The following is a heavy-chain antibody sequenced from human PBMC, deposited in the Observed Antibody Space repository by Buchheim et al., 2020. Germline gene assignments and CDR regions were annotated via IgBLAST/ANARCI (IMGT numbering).Heavy chain of an antibody. Sequence: EVQLVESGGGLVQPGGPLRLSCAASGFTFSSYWMSWVRQAPGKGLEWVANIKQDGSEKYYVDSVKGRFTISRDNAKNSLSLQMNSLRAEDTAVYYCARDGAKPYYYGMDVWGQGTT. J-gene: IGHJ6*02. CDR2: IKQDGSEK. CDR1: GFTFSSYW. CDR3: ARDGAKPYYYGMDV. V-gene: IGHV3-7*01.